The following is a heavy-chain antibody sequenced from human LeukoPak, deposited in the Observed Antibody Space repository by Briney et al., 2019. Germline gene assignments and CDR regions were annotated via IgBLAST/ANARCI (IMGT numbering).Heavy chain of an antibody. D-gene: IGHD3-10*01. J-gene: IGHJ4*02. Sequence: GGSLRLSCVASGFTFSNHAMNWVRQAPGMGLEWVSAISGSGGSTYYADSVKGRFTISRDNSKNTLYLQMNSLRAEDTAVYYCAKRYGSGSYYFDYWGQGTLVTVSS. CDR2: ISGSGGST. CDR1: GFTFSNHA. CDR3: AKRYGSGSYYFDY. V-gene: IGHV3-23*01.